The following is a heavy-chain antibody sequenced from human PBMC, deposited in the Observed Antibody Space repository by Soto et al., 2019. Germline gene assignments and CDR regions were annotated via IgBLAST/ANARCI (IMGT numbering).Heavy chain of an antibody. CDR3: ARKNYYDSSVPFDY. Sequence: GESLKISCKGSGYSFTSYWIGRVRQMPGKGLEWMGIIYPGDSDTRYSPSFQGQVTIAADKSIGTAYLQWSSLEASDTAMYYCARKNYYDSSVPFDYWGQGTLVTVSS. CDR2: IYPGDSDT. CDR1: GYSFTSYW. D-gene: IGHD3-22*01. J-gene: IGHJ4*02. V-gene: IGHV5-51*01.